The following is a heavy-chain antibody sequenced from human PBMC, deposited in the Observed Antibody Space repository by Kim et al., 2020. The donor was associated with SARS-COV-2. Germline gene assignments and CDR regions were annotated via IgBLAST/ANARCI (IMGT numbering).Heavy chain of an antibody. CDR1: GGSFSGYY. Sequence: SETLSLTCAVYGGSFSGYYWSWIRQPPGKGLEWIGEINHSGSTNYNPSLKSRVTISVDTSKNQFSLKLSSVTAADTAVYYCARGPPFYDSSGYCDYWGQGTLVTVSS. CDR3: ARGPPFYDSSGYCDY. V-gene: IGHV4-34*01. D-gene: IGHD3-22*01. J-gene: IGHJ4*02. CDR2: INHSGST.